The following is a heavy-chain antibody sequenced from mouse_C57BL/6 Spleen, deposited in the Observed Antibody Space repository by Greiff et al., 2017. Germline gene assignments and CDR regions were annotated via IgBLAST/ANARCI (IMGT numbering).Heavy chain of an antibody. V-gene: IGHV1-5*01. CDR3: TRFDYDYGYFDY. D-gene: IGHD2-4*01. Sequence: VQLQQSGTVLARPGASVKMSCKTSGYTFTSYWLHWVKQRPGQGLEWIGAIYPGNSDTSSNQKFKGKAKLTAVTSASTAYMELSSLTNEDSAVYYCTRFDYDYGYFDYWGQGTTLTVSS. CDR1: GYTFTSYW. CDR2: IYPGNSDT. J-gene: IGHJ2*01.